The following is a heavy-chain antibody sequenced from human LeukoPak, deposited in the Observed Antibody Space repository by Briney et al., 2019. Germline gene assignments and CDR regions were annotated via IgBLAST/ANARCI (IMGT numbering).Heavy chain of an antibody. CDR2: IDHSGST. CDR1: GGSFSGYH. CDR3: ARGFPSSSRWFDP. D-gene: IGHD6-6*01. J-gene: IGHJ5*02. V-gene: IGHV4-34*01. Sequence: SETLSLTCGVYGGSFSGYHWTWIRLRPGKGLEWIGDIDHSGSTHYNPSLKSRVTISLDTSNNQFSLKLNSVTAADTAVYYCARGFPSSSRWFDPWGQGTLVTVPS.